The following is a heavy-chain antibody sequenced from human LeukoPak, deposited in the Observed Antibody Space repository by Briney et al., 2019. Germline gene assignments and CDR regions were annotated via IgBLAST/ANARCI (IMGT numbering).Heavy chain of an antibody. CDR1: GYTFTSYG. V-gene: IGHV1-18*01. Sequence: GASVKVSCKASGYTFTSYGISWVRQAPGQGLEWMGWISAYNGNTNYAQKLQGRVTMTTDTSTSTAYMELRRLRSDETAVYYCARDSSGYYGGYYYGMGVWGQGTTVTVSS. J-gene: IGHJ6*02. CDR2: ISAYNGNT. CDR3: ARDSSGYYGGYYYGMGV. D-gene: IGHD3-22*01.